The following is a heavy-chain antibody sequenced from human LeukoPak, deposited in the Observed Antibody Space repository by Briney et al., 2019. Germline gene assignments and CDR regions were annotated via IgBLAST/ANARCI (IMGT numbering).Heavy chain of an antibody. V-gene: IGHV1-46*01. Sequence: ASVKVSCKSSGYTFTIYYMHWVRQAPGQGLEWMGIINPSGGSTSYAQKFQGRVTMTRDTSTSTVYMELSSLRSEDTAVYYCARSANVLFDYWGQGTLVTVSS. CDR2: INPSGGST. CDR3: ARSANVLFDY. J-gene: IGHJ4*02. CDR1: GYTFTIYY. D-gene: IGHD4/OR15-4a*01.